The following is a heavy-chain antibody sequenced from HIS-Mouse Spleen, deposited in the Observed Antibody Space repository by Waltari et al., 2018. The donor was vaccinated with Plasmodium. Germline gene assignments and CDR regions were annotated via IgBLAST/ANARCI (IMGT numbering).Heavy chain of an antibody. Sequence: QVQLQESGPGLVKPSQTLSLTCTVSGGSISSGGYYWSWIRQHPGKGLEWIGYINYSGITYSNPSLKSRVTISVDTSKNQFSLKLSSVTAADTAVYYCARAPKRRNYYDSSGYRPAEYFQHWGQGTLVTVSS. D-gene: IGHD3-22*01. CDR1: GGSISSGGYY. CDR2: INYSGIT. CDR3: ARAPKRRNYYDSSGYRPAEYFQH. V-gene: IGHV4-31*03. J-gene: IGHJ1*01.